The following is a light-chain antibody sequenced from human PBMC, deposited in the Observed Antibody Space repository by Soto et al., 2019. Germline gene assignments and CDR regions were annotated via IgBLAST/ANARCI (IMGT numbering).Light chain of an antibody. CDR1: QSISSW. Sequence: DIQMPQSPSTLSASVGARVPITCRASQSISSWLAWYQQKPGKAPKLLIYDASSLESGVPSRFSGSGSGTEFTLTISSLQPDEFATYYCQQYNSYSWTFGQGTKVDIK. V-gene: IGKV1-5*01. J-gene: IGKJ1*01. CDR2: DAS. CDR3: QQYNSYSWT.